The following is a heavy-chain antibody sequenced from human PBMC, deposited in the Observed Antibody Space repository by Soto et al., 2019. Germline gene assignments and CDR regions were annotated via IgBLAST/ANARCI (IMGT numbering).Heavy chain of an antibody. CDR3: ARGVRYDFWSGYYGWFDP. CDR1: GYTFTGYY. J-gene: IGHJ5*02. V-gene: IGHV1-2*04. CDR2: INPNSGGT. D-gene: IGHD3-3*01. Sequence: ASVKVSCKASGYTFTGYYMHWVRQAPGQGLEWMGWINPNSGGTNYAQKFQGWVTMTRDTSISTAYMELSRLRSDDTAVYYCARGVRYDFWSGYYGWFDPWGQGTLVTVSS.